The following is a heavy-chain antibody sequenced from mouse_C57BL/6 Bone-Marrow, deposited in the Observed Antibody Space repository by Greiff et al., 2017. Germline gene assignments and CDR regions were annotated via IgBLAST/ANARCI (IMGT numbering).Heavy chain of an antibody. CDR3: ARKDYYAMDY. J-gene: IGHJ4*01. V-gene: IGHV7-3*01. CDR1: GFTFTDYY. Sequence: EVMLVESGGGLVQPGGSLSLSCAASGFTFTDYYMSWVRQPPGKALEWLGFIRNKANGYTTAYRASVKGRFTISRDNSQSILYRQMNALRAEDSATYYCARKDYYAMDYWGQGTSVTVSS. CDR2: IRNKANGYTT.